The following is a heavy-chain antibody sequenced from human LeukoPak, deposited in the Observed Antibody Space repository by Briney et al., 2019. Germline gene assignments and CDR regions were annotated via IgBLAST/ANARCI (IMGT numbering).Heavy chain of an antibody. CDR2: LRGDGET. Sequence: GGSLRLSCVASGFIFRDYAMSWVRQAPAGGLEWVSSLRGDGETFYTDSVKGRFTLSRDHSRNTVYLQLSNLRVEDTAVYYCARSITMIVVIDYWGQGTLVTVSS. D-gene: IGHD3-22*01. CDR1: GFIFRDYA. V-gene: IGHV3-23*01. J-gene: IGHJ4*02. CDR3: ARSITMIVVIDY.